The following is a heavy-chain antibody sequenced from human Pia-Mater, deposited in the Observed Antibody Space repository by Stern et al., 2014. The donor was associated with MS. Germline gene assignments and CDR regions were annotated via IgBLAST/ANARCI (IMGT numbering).Heavy chain of an antibody. J-gene: IGHJ4*02. Sequence: QDQLVQSGGGVVQPGTSLRLSCAASGFSFYTHGMHWVRQAPGKGLEWVAFISYDGKNQYYADSVRGRFTISRDNPKKTLSLQLDSLRVEDTAVYHCAKDLSYPWSFDYWGQGTLLAVSS. CDR2: ISYDGKNQ. V-gene: IGHV3-30*18. CDR3: AKDLSYPWSFDY. D-gene: IGHD1-26*01. CDR1: GFSFYTHG.